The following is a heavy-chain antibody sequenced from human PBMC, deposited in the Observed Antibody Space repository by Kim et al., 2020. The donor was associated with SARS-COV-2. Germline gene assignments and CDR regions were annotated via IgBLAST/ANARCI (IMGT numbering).Heavy chain of an antibody. CDR3: ARRSSYDSSGYYFYYYYGMDV. CDR2: LNHSGST. CDR1: GGSFSGYY. V-gene: IGHV4-34*01. D-gene: IGHD3-22*01. Sequence: SETLSLTCAVYGGSFSGYYWSWIRQPPGKGLEWIGELNHSGSTNYNPSLKSRVTISVDTSKNHFSLKLSSVTAADTAVYYCARRSSYDSSGYYFYYYYGMDVWGQGTTVTVSS. J-gene: IGHJ6*02.